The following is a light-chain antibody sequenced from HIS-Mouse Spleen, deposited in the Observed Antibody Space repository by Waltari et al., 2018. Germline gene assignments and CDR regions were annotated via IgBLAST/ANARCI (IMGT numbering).Light chain of an antibody. Sequence: QSALTQPASVSGSPGQSITISCTGTTSHVGSYNLLTWYQQHPGKAPKLMIYEGSKRPSGVSNRFSGSKSGNTASLTISGLQAEDEADYYCCSYAGSSTWVFGGGTKLTVL. J-gene: IGLJ3*02. CDR2: EGS. CDR1: TSHVGSYNL. CDR3: CSYAGSSTWV. V-gene: IGLV2-23*01.